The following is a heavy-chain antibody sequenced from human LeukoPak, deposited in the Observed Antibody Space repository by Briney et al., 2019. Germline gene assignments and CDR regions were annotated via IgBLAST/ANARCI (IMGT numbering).Heavy chain of an antibody. Sequence: GGSLRLSCAASGFSVTSKYINWVRQAPGKGLEWVLVVESGGDTSYANSVKGRFTVSRDIFQNTLYLQMNSLRAEDTAVYYCAKDWEEDYGDSPGYYYGMDVWGQGTTVTVSS. D-gene: IGHD4-17*01. J-gene: IGHJ6*02. V-gene: IGHV3-66*02. CDR3: AKDWEEDYGDSPGYYYGMDV. CDR1: GFSVTSKY. CDR2: VESGGDT.